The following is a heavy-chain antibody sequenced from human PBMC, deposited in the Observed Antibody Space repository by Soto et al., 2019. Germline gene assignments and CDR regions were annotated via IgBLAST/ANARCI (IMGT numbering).Heavy chain of an antibody. V-gene: IGHV3-72*01. CDR1: GITFSDHD. Sequence: EVQLVESGGGLVQPGGSLRLSCAISGITFSDHDIDWVRQAAGKGLEWLGRSRTRADNYATDYAASVKGRFTFSRDDSKSSLSLQMRSLKTGDTAMYYCVLWVRGSINYWGQGTLVTVSS. J-gene: IGHJ4*02. CDR3: VLWVRGSINY. CDR2: SRTRADNYAT. D-gene: IGHD3-16*01.